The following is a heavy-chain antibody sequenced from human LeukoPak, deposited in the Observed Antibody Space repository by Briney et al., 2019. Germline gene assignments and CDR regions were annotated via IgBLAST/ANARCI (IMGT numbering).Heavy chain of an antibody. Sequence: GGSLRLSCAASGFTFSSYAMHWVRQAPGKGLEWVAVISYDGSNKYYADSVKGRFTISRDNSKNTLYLQMNSLRAEDTAVYYCARDYGSGSFYYYYYGMDAWGKGTTVTVSS. CDR1: GFTFSSYA. CDR3: ARDYGSGSFYYYYYGMDA. D-gene: IGHD3-10*01. CDR2: ISYDGSNK. V-gene: IGHV3-30*04. J-gene: IGHJ6*04.